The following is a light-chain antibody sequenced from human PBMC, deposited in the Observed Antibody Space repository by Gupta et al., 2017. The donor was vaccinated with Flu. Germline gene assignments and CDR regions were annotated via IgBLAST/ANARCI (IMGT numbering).Light chain of an antibody. V-gene: IGKV3-20*01. CDR2: GVS. J-gene: IGKJ4*01. CDR3: QQDGRSPLT. CDR1: ESVPRSS. Sequence: GTLSLSPGERATLSCRASESVPRSSLAWYQQKPGRAPGLLIHGVSSRATGIPDRFSGSGSETDFTLTIRRLEPEDSAVYYCQQDGRSPLTFGGGTKVEIK.